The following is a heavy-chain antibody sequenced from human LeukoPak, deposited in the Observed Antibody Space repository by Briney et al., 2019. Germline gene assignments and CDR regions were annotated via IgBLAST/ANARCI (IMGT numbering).Heavy chain of an antibody. Sequence: ASVKVSCKASGYTFTGFYMHWVRQAPGQGLEWMGWINPDSGATNSAPRFQGRVTLTRDTSINAVYMELMRLRSDDTAVYYCATAALYDGYDFDFWGQGTLVSVSS. CDR1: GYTFTGFY. V-gene: IGHV1-2*02. D-gene: IGHD5-24*01. CDR2: INPDSGAT. J-gene: IGHJ4*02. CDR3: ATAALYDGYDFDF.